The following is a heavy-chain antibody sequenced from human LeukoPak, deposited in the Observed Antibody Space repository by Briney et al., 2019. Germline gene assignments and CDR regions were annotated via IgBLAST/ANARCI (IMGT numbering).Heavy chain of an antibody. CDR2: IYTSGST. V-gene: IGHV4-4*07. J-gene: IGHJ6*03. CDR1: GGSISSYY. D-gene: IGHD5-18*01. CDR3: ARVMDTAMVSRYYYYYMDV. Sequence: PSETLSLTCTVSGGSISSYYWSWIRQPAGKGLEWIGRIYTSGSTNYNPSLKSRVTISVDTSKNQFSLKLSSVTAADTAVYYCARVMDTAMVSRYYYYYMDVWGKGTTVTVSS.